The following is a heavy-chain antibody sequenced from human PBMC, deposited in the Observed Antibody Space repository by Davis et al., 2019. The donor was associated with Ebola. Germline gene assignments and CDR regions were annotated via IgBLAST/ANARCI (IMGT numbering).Heavy chain of an antibody. J-gene: IGHJ4*02. CDR2: IIPIFGTA. CDR1: GGTFSSYA. Sequence: SVKVSCKASGGTFSSYAISWVRQAPGQGLEWMGGIIPIFGTANYAQKFQGRVTTTADESTSTAYMELSSLRSEDTAVYYCAKFIFSVPAARAYFDYWGQGTLVTVSS. D-gene: IGHD2-2*01. V-gene: IGHV1-69*13. CDR3: AKFIFSVPAARAYFDY.